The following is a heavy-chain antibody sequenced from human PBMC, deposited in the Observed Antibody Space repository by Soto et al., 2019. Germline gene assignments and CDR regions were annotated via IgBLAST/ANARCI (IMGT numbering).Heavy chain of an antibody. D-gene: IGHD2-2*02. Sequence: RGESLKISGKGSGYSFTTYWIGWVRQMPGKGLEWMGIIYPGDSDTRYSPSFQGQVAISADKSISTAYLQWSSLKASDTAMYYCARRSDGYTYLWGQGTLVTVSS. CDR2: IYPGDSDT. CDR3: ARRSDGYTYL. V-gene: IGHV5-51*01. J-gene: IGHJ5*02. CDR1: GYSFTTYW.